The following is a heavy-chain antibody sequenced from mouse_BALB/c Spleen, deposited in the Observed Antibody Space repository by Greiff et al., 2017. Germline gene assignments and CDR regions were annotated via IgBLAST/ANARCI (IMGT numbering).Heavy chain of an antibody. Sequence: QVQLQQPGAELVKPGAPVKLSCKASGYTFTSYWMNWVKQRPGRGLEWIGRIDPYDSETNYNQKFKDKATLTVEKSASTAYIQLSSLTSEDSAVYYCSRDDGYPWFAYWGQGTLVTVSA. CDR3: SRDDGYPWFAY. V-gene: IGHV1-69*02. D-gene: IGHD2-3*01. CDR1: GYTFTSYW. J-gene: IGHJ3*01. CDR2: IDPYDSET.